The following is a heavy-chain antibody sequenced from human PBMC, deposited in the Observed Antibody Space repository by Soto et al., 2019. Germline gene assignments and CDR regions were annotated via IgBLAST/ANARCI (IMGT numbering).Heavy chain of an antibody. CDR2: ISGSGDST. CDR1: GFTFSNYA. J-gene: IGHJ4*02. Sequence: GGSLRLSCAASGFTFSNYAMSWVRQAPGKGLEWVSSISGSGDSTYYADSVKGRFTLSRDNPKNTLYLQMNSLRAEDTAVYYCAYGSTWYNYWGQGTLVTVSS. V-gene: IGHV3-23*01. CDR3: AYGSTWYNY. D-gene: IGHD6-13*01.